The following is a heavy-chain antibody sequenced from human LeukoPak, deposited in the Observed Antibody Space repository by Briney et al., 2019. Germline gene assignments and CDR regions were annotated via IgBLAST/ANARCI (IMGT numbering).Heavy chain of an antibody. V-gene: IGHV4-59*01. D-gene: IGHD3-22*01. CDR2: ISYSGST. CDR3: ARGGDYYFDSSGFS. CDR1: GGSISSYY. Sequence: SETLSLTCTVSGGSISSYYWSWIRQPPGKGLEWIGYISYSGSTIYNPSLKSRVTISVDTSKNQFSLKLTSVTAADTAVYYCARGGDYYFDSSGFSWGQGTLVTVSS. J-gene: IGHJ5*02.